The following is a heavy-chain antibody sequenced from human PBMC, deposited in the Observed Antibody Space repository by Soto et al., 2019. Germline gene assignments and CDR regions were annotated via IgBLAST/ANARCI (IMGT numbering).Heavy chain of an antibody. CDR1: GFLVNSAY. Sequence: EVQLVESGGGLIPPGGSLRLSCAASGFLVNSAYMTWVRQAPGKGLEWLSMINSDGSTLYAESVKGRVTISRDNSKDRLHIQMNRLRAEDTAMYYCARSGYSFAWGYWGQGTLVIVTS. CDR2: INSDGST. J-gene: IGHJ4*02. V-gene: IGHV3-53*01. CDR3: ARSGYSFAWGY. D-gene: IGHD5-18*01.